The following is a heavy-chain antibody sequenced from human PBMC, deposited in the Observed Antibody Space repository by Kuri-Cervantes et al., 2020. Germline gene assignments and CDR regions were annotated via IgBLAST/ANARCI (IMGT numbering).Heavy chain of an antibody. Sequence: GESLKISCAASGFTFSSYSMNWVRQAPGKGLEWVSAISGSGGSTYYADPVKGRFTISRDNSKNTLYLQMNSLRAEDTAVYYCAKGTTTSIAARLGYYYYMDVWGKGTTVTVSS. CDR3: AKGTTTSIAARLGYYYYMDV. J-gene: IGHJ6*03. CDR2: ISGSGGST. CDR1: GFTFSSYS. V-gene: IGHV3-23*01. D-gene: IGHD6-6*01.